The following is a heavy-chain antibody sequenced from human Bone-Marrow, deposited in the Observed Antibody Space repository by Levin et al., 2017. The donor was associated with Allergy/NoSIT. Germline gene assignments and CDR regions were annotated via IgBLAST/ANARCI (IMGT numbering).Heavy chain of an antibody. D-gene: IGHD3-10*02. Sequence: AGGSLRLSCAASGFTFSSYGMHWVRQAPGKGLEWVAVIWYDGSNKYYADSVKGRFTISRDNSKNTLYLQMNSLRAEDTAVYYCARGRCVRGCGAFDIWGQGTMVTVSS. J-gene: IGHJ3*02. CDR3: ARGRCVRGCGAFDI. CDR1: GFTFSSYG. CDR2: IWYDGSNK. V-gene: IGHV3-33*01.